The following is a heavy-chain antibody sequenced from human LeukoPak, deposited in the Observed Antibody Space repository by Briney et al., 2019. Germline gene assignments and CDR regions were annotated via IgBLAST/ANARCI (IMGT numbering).Heavy chain of an antibody. CDR2: IYYSGST. J-gene: IGHJ4*02. D-gene: IGHD6-19*01. Sequence: SETLSLTCTVSGGSISSSSYYWGWIRQPPGKGLEWIGSIYYSGSTNYNPSLKSRVTISVDTSKKQFSLKLSSVTAADTAVYYCARNGWYSLDYWGQGTLVTVSS. V-gene: IGHV4-39*07. CDR3: ARNGWYSLDY. CDR1: GGSISSSSYY.